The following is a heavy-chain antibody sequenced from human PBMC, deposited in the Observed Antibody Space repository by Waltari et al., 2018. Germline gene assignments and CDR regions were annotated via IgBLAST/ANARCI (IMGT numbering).Heavy chain of an antibody. CDR2: INREWSST. CDR3: ARVEVGDYDFDY. D-gene: IGHD4-17*01. V-gene: IGHV3-74*01. CDR1: GFRCPGYW. J-gene: IGHJ4*02. Sequence: EVQLVESGGGLVKPGGSLRLSCAASGFRCPGYWMHWVRQGPGKGLGWVARINREWSSTRYEDAVTGSFTISRDNAKNTLYLQMNSLRAEDTAVYCWARVEVGDYDFDYWGQGTLVTVSS.